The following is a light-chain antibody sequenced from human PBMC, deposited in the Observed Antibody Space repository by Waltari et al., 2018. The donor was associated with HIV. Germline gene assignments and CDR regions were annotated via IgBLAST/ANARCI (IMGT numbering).Light chain of an antibody. CDR3: SSYTSSSTLFV. CDR1: SSDIGGYTF. CDR2: YVS. J-gene: IGLJ1*01. V-gene: IGLV2-14*01. Sequence: QSALTQPASVSGSPGQSITISCTGASSDIGGYTFVSWYHQHPGKAPKLMIYYVSNRPAGVSNRFSGSKSGNTASLTISGLQAEDEADYYCSSYTSSSTLFVFGTGTKVTVL.